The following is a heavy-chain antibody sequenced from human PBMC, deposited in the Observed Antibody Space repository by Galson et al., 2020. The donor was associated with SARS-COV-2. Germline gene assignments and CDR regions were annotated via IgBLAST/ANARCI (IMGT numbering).Heavy chain of an antibody. V-gene: IGHV3-21*01. CDR3: ARESSTVVTSVPQVYFDL. D-gene: IGHD4-17*01. CDR2: ISSSSSYI. Sequence: GESLKISCAASGFTFSSYSMNWVRQAPGKGLEWVSSISSSSSYIYYADSVKGRFTISRDNAKNSLYLQMNSLRAEDTAVYYCARESSTVVTSVPQVYFDLWGRGTLVTVSS. CDR1: GFTFSSYS. J-gene: IGHJ2*01.